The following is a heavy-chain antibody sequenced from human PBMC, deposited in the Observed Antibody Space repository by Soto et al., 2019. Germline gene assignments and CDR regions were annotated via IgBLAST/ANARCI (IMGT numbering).Heavy chain of an antibody. CDR3: ARDLQLWSLDYGMDV. Sequence: ASVKVSCKASGGTFSSYAISWVRQAPGQGLEWMGIINPSGGSTSYAQKFQGRVTMTRDTSTSTVYMELSSLRSEDTAVYYCARDLQLWSLDYGMDVWGQGTTVTVSS. CDR1: GGTFSSYA. V-gene: IGHV1-46*01. CDR2: INPSGGST. D-gene: IGHD5-18*01. J-gene: IGHJ6*02.